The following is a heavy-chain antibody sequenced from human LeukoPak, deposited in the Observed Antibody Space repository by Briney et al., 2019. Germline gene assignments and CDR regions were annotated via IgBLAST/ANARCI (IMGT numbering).Heavy chain of an antibody. CDR1: GGSFSGYY. CDR3: ARGGSLLWFGELLYPFDY. V-gene: IGHV4-34*01. D-gene: IGHD3-10*01. CDR2: INHSGST. J-gene: IGHJ4*02. Sequence: SETLSLTCAVYGGSFSGYYWSWIRQPPGKGLEWIGEINHSGSTNYNPSLKSRVTISVDTSKNQFSLKLSSVTAADTVVYYCARGGSLLWFGELLYPFDYWGQGTLVTVSS.